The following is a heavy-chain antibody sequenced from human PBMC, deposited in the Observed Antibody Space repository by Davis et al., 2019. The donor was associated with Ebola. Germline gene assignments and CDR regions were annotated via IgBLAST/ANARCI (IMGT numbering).Heavy chain of an antibody. CDR1: GFPFSNYA. CDR3: ATLRAAATTN. V-gene: IGHV3-23*01. J-gene: IGHJ4*02. Sequence: PGGSLRPSFPASGFPFSNYALNWVRKAPGKGLEWVSVISGSGGNPDYTDSVKGRFTISRDNSKNTLYLKMNSLRAEDTAVYYCATLRAAATTNWGQGTLVTVSS. CDR2: ISGSGGNP. D-gene: IGHD4-17*01.